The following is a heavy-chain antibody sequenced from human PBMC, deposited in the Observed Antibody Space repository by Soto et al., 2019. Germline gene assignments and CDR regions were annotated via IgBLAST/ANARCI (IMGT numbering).Heavy chain of an antibody. CDR3: VREGRGSFDF. CDR1: GFIFTNYV. Sequence: GGSLRLPCAACGFIFTNYVMNWVRQAPGKGLEWVSVIGGRGNSAYYADSVQGRFTISRDNSKNTLSLQMSSLTADDTAIYYCVREGRGSFDFWGRGTMVTVSS. V-gene: IGHV3-23*01. J-gene: IGHJ3*01. CDR2: IGGRGNSA. D-gene: IGHD5-12*01.